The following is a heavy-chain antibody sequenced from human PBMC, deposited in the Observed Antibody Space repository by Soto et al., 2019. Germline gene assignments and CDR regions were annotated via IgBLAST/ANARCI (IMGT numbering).Heavy chain of an antibody. CDR1: GFAFNNYG. J-gene: IGHJ4*02. D-gene: IGHD5-18*01. V-gene: IGHV3-21*04. CDR2: ISKSDYT. CDR3: AKEQQLWFPYYFDY. Sequence: TGGSLRLSCTVSGFAFNNYGINWVRQAPGKGLEWVSSISKSDYTYYSDSVKGRFAISRDNAKSSVSLQMNTLRAEDTAVYYCAKEQQLWFPYYFDYWGQGNLVTVSS.